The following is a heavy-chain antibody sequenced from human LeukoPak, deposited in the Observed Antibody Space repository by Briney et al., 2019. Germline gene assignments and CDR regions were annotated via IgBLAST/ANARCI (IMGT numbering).Heavy chain of an antibody. D-gene: IGHD1-26*01. Sequence: GRSLRLSCAASGFTFSSYGMHWVRQAPGKGLEWVAVISYDGSNKYYADSVKGRFTISRDNSKNTLYLQMNSLRAEDTAVYYCAKDLYSGSYYLGTLDYWGQGTLVTVSS. V-gene: IGHV3-30*18. CDR1: GFTFSSYG. CDR2: ISYDGSNK. J-gene: IGHJ4*02. CDR3: AKDLYSGSYYLGTLDY.